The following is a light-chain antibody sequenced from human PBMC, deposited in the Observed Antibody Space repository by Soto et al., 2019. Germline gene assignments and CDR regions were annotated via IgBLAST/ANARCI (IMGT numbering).Light chain of an antibody. CDR2: EVS. Sequence: QSVLTQPPSASGSPGQSVTISCTGTSSDVGAYNYVSWYQQHPGKAPKLMIYEVSKRPSGVPDRFSGSKSGNTASLTVSGLQAEDEADYYCCSYAGSYTLVFGGGTKLTVL. J-gene: IGLJ2*01. V-gene: IGLV2-8*01. CDR1: SSDVGAYNY. CDR3: CSYAGSYTLV.